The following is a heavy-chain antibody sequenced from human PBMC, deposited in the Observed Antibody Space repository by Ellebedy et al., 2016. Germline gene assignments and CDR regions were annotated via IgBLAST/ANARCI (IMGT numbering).Heavy chain of an antibody. CDR2: IYYSGST. J-gene: IGHJ3*02. CDR1: GGSISTVNYY. Sequence: SETLSLXCTVSGGSISTVNYYWSWIRQHPGKGLEWIGNIYYSGSTYYNPSLKSRVTVSVDTSSQFSLKLSSVTAADTAVYYCGREGGGSAFEIWGQGTMVTVSS. V-gene: IGHV4-31*03. CDR3: GREGGGSAFEI. D-gene: IGHD3-16*01.